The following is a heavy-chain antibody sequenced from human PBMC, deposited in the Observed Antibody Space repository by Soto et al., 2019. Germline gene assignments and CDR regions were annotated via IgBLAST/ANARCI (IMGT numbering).Heavy chain of an antibody. CDR3: ARREIDSSRGWFDP. D-gene: IGHD3-9*01. J-gene: IGHJ5*02. Sequence: EVQLVESGGGLVQPGGSLKLSCAASGFTFSGSAMHWVRQASGQGLEWLGRVRNRANNYATAYAASVKGRFTISRDDSRNTTYLQMNSLKTEATAVYYCARREIDSSRGWFDPWGQGTLVTVSS. CDR1: GFTFSGSA. CDR2: VRNRANNYAT. V-gene: IGHV3-73*02.